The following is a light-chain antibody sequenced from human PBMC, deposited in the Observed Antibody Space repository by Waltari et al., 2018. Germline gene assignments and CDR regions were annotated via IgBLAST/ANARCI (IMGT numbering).Light chain of an antibody. CDR2: ADD. Sequence: QSVLTQTPSVSEAPRQRVTISCSGSRSNIGNNAVNWYQQVPGKAPKLLVFADDLLPSGVSDRFSGSKSGTSASLVISGLRSEDEGVYFCAAWDDSLKGVLFGGGTKLTVL. CDR1: RSNIGNNA. CDR3: AAWDDSLKGVL. J-gene: IGLJ2*01. V-gene: IGLV1-36*01.